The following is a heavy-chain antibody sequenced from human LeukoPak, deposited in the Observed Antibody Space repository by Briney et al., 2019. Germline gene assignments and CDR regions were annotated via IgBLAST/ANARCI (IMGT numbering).Heavy chain of an antibody. Sequence: ASVTVSCKASGYSFTNYYISWVRQAPGHGLEWMGWISAYNGNTNYVQKLQGRVTMTTDTSTSTAYMELRGLRSDDTAVYYCARGGTFQYDFDYWGQGTLVTVSS. J-gene: IGHJ4*02. CDR1: GYSFTNYY. V-gene: IGHV1-18*01. CDR2: ISAYNGNT. CDR3: ARGGTFQYDFDY. D-gene: IGHD2-2*01.